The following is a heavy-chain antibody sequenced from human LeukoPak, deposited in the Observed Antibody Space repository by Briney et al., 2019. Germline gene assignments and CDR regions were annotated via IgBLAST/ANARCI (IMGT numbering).Heavy chain of an antibody. CDR1: GFTFSSYS. D-gene: IGHD4-23*01. V-gene: IGHV3-21*01. CDR3: AREHSSPYGVNYHFDY. CDR2: ISSSSSYI. J-gene: IGHJ4*02. Sequence: PGGSLRLSCAASGFTFSSYSMNWVRQAPGKGLEWVSSISSSSSYIYYADSVKGRFTISRDNAKSSLYLQMNSLRAEDTAVYYCAREHSSPYGVNYHFDYWGQGTLVTVSS.